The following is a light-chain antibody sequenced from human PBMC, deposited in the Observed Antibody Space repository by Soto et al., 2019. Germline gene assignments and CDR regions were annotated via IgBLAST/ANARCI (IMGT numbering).Light chain of an antibody. CDR1: ETVSSD. CDR2: AAS. V-gene: IGKV3-11*01. CDR3: QQRSNWPGT. Sequence: EIVLTQSPGTLPLSPGGRAALSCRGSETVSSDFLAWYQQKPGQAPRLLIYAASNRATGIPARFSGSGSGTDFTLTISSLEPEDFAVYYCQQRSNWPGTFGQGTKVDIK. J-gene: IGKJ1*01.